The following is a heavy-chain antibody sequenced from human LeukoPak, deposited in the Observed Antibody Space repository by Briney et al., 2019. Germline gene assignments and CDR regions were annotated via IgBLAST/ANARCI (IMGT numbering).Heavy chain of an antibody. CDR2: ISYDGSNK. CDR1: GFTFSSYA. Sequence: QPGRSLRLSCAASGFTFSSYAMHWVRQAPGKGLEWVAVISYDGSNKYYADSVKGRFTISRDNSKNTLYLQMNSLRAEDTAVYYCARADEWELPGYWGQGTLVTVSS. D-gene: IGHD1-26*01. J-gene: IGHJ4*02. CDR3: ARADEWELPGY. V-gene: IGHV3-30-3*01.